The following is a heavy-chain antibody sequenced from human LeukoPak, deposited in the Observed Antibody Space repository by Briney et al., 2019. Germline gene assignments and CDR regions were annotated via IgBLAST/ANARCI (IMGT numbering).Heavy chain of an antibody. J-gene: IGHJ4*02. Sequence: KAGGSLRLSCAASGFTFSSYSMNWVRQAPGKGLEWVSSISSSSSYIYYADSVKGRFTISRDNAKNSLYLQMNSLRAEDTAVYYCARDQGYSSSWYHGDLDYWGQGTLVTVSS. CDR3: ARDQGYSSSWYHGDLDY. V-gene: IGHV3-21*01. CDR2: ISSSSSYI. CDR1: GFTFSSYS. D-gene: IGHD6-13*01.